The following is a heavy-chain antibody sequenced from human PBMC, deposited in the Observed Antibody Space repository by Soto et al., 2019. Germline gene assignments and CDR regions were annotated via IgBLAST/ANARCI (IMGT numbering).Heavy chain of an antibody. D-gene: IGHD3-3*01. Sequence: ASVKVSCKPSGSTFATYTIHWVRQAPGQRLEWMGCINTDNGRTRYSQDFQGRVTLSRDTSASTAYMELSSLRSEDTAVYFCASDPTGPARHYDFWGGYSPVFGHFDSWGQGVPVTVSS. J-gene: IGHJ4*02. CDR2: INTDNGRT. CDR1: GSTFATYT. V-gene: IGHV1-3*04. CDR3: ASDPTGPARHYDFWGGYSPVFGHFDS.